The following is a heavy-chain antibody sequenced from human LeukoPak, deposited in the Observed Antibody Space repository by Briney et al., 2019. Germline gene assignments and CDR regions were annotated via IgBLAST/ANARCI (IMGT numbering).Heavy chain of an antibody. J-gene: IGHJ4*02. D-gene: IGHD3-22*01. CDR2: IYHSGST. V-gene: IGHV4-30-2*01. CDR3: ARVGYDSSGYYYYFDY. CDR1: GGSISSGGYY. Sequence: TPSETLSLTCTVSGGSISSGGYYWSWIRQPPGKGLEWIGYIYHSGSTYYNPSLKSRVTISVDRSKNQFSLKLSSVTAADTAVYYCARVGYDSSGYYYYFDYWGQGTLVTVSS.